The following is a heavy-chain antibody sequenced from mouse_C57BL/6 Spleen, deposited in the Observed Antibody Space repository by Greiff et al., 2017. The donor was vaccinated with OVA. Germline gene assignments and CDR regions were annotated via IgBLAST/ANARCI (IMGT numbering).Heavy chain of an antibody. V-gene: IGHV1-59*01. J-gene: IGHJ4*01. CDR3: ARGKTLYEAMDY. CDR1: GYTFTSYW. CDR2: IDPSDSYT. D-gene: IGHD1-1*01. Sequence: QVQLQQPGAELVRPGTSVKLSCKASGYTFTSYWLHWVKPRPGQGLEWIGVIDPSDSYTNYNQKFKGKATLTVDTSSSTAYMQLSSLTSEDSAVYYCARGKTLYEAMDYWGQGTSVTVSS.